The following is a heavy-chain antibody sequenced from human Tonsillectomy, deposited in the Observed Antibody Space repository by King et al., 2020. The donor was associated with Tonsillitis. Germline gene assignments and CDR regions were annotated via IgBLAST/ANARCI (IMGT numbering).Heavy chain of an antibody. Sequence: VQLVESGGGLVQPGGSLRLSCAASGFTFSSYAMSWFRQAPGKGLEWVSAISGSGGSTYYAVSVKGRFTSSRDNSKNTLYRQMNSLKAEDTAVYYCAKEWEHDYGGLLDAFDIWGQGTMVTVSS. V-gene: IGHV3-23*04. CDR3: AKEWEHDYGGLLDAFDI. J-gene: IGHJ3*02. D-gene: IGHD4-23*01. CDR2: ISGSGGST. CDR1: GFTFSSYA.